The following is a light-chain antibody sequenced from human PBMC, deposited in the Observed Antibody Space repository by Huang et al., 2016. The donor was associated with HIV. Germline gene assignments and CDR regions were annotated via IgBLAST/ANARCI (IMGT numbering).Light chain of an antibody. V-gene: IGKV3-15*01. J-gene: IGKJ1*01. CDR3: QQYNNWPRT. CDR1: QSVSSN. CDR2: GAS. Sequence: EIVMTQSPATLSVSPGKRATLSCRANQSVSSNLAWYQQKPGQAPRLVIYGASTRATGIPARFSGRGSGTEFTLTISSLQSEDFAVYYCQQYNNWPRTFGQGTKVEIK.